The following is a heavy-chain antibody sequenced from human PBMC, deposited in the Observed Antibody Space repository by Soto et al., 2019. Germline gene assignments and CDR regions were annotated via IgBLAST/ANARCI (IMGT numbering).Heavy chain of an antibody. D-gene: IGHD1-26*01. J-gene: IGHJ6*02. CDR1: GGTFSSYA. V-gene: IGHV1-69*01. CDR2: IIPIFGTA. Sequence: QVQLVQSGAEVKKPGSSVKVSCKASGGTFSSYAISWVRQAPGQGLEWMGGIIPIFGTANYAQKFQGRVTITADESTSTAYMELRRLRSEDTAVYYCAGTGGNGPYYYYYGMDVWGQGTTVTVSS. CDR3: AGTGGNGPYYYYYGMDV.